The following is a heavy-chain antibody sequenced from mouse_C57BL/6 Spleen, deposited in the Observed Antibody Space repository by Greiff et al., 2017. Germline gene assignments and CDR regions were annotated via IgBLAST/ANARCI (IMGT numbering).Heavy chain of an antibody. CDR3: ARMRGITTVVATRYFDV. D-gene: IGHD1-1*01. J-gene: IGHJ1*03. CDR1: GFTFSDYY. V-gene: IGHV5-16*01. Sequence: VESEGGLVQPGSSMKLSCTASGFTFSDYYMAWVRQVPEKGLEWVANINYDGSSTYYLDSLKSRFIISRDNAKNILYLQMSSLKSEDTATYYCARMRGITTVVATRYFDVWGTGTTVTVSA. CDR2: INYDGSST.